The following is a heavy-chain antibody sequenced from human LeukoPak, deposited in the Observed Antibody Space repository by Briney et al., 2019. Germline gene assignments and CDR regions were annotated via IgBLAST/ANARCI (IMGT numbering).Heavy chain of an antibody. J-gene: IGHJ4*02. D-gene: IGHD2-15*01. Sequence: GGSLRVSCVASGFTFSTFTMNWVRQAPGKGLEWVSSISSSSSYIYYADSVRGRFTISRDNAKNSLYLQMSSLRVEDTAVYYCARDLKGHYCSGCSCDRPCYFDYWGQGTLVTVSS. CDR2: ISSSSSYI. V-gene: IGHV3-21*01. CDR3: ARDLKGHYCSGCSCDRPCYFDY. CDR1: GFTFSTFT.